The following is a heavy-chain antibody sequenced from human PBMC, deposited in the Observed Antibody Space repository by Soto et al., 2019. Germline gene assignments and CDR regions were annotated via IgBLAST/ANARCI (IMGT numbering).Heavy chain of an antibody. Sequence: QLQLQESGPGLVKPSETLSLSCTVSGGAVSSSNYYWGWIRQPPGKGLEWIGSIFYNGNTYHNPSLKSRVTISIDTSENQFSLRVRSVIVTDTAVYYCARVPLVGLTAIFDNWGQGALVPVS. V-gene: IGHV4-39*02. D-gene: IGHD3-16*01. CDR2: IFYNGNT. CDR1: GGAVSSSNYY. CDR3: ARVPLVGLTAIFDN. J-gene: IGHJ4*02.